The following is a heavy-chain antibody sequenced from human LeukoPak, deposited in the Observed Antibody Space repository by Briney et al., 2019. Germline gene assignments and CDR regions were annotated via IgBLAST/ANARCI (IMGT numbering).Heavy chain of an antibody. CDR2: ISGSGGST. CDR3: AKDRAGTSGTRRGIDY. CDR1: GFTFSSYA. Sequence: GGSLRLSCAASGFTFSSYAMSWVRQAPGKGLEWVSAISGSGGSTYYADSVKGRFTISRDRSKNTLYLQMNSLRAEDTAVYYCAKDRAGTSGTRRGIDYWGQGTLVTVSS. J-gene: IGHJ4*02. V-gene: IGHV3-23*01. D-gene: IGHD3-10*01.